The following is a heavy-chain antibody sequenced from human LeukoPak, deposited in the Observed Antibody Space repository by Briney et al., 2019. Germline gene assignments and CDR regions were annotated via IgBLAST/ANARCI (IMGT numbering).Heavy chain of an antibody. Sequence: GGSLRLSCAASGFTFSDYYMSWIRQAPGKGLEWVSYISSSGSTIYYADSVKGRFTNSRDNAKNSLYLQMNSLRAEDTAVYYCARDSVLLWFGDPPAWCQGTLVTVSS. V-gene: IGHV3-11*01. D-gene: IGHD3-10*01. CDR3: ARDSVLLWFGDPPA. CDR1: GFTFSDYY. J-gene: IGHJ5*02. CDR2: ISSSGSTI.